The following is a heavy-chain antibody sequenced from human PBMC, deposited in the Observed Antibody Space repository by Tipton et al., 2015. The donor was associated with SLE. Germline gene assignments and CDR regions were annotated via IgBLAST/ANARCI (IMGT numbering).Heavy chain of an antibody. CDR3: AKWAYCTSSSCHGLYY. CDR1: GFTFSSYA. Sequence: SLRLSCAASGFTFSSYAMTWVRQAPGKGLEWVSAISGSGGSTYYADSVKGRFTISRDNSKNTLSLQMNSLRAEETAVYYCAKWAYCTSSSCHGLYYWGQGTLVSVSS. D-gene: IGHD2-2*01. V-gene: IGHV3-23*01. CDR2: ISGSGGST. J-gene: IGHJ4*02.